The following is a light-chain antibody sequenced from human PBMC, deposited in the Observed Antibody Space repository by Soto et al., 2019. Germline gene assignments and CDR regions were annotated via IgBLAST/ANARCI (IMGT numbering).Light chain of an antibody. CDR2: GVS. J-gene: IGKJ2*01. CDR3: HQYGSSPYS. CDR1: PSVSSSY. Sequence: ELVLTQSQGTLSLSPGERATLSCRASPSVSSSYLAWYQQTPGQAPRLLIYGVSSRSTGIPDRFSGSGSGTDFTLTISRLEPEDLAVDYCHQYGSSPYSFGQGTKLEIK. V-gene: IGKV3-20*01.